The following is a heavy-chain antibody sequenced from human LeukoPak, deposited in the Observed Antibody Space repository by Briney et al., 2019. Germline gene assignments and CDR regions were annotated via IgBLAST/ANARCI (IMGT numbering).Heavy chain of an antibody. J-gene: IGHJ5*02. CDR2: IYYSGST. Sequence: SETLSLTCAVYGGSFSSYYWSWIRQPPGKGLEWIGYIYYSGSTNYNPSLKSRVTISVDTSKNQFSLKLSSVTAADTAVYYCARDRGYCSSTSCYHWFDPWGQGTLVTVSS. CDR1: GGSFSSYY. V-gene: IGHV4-59*01. CDR3: ARDRGYCSSTSCYHWFDP. D-gene: IGHD2-2*01.